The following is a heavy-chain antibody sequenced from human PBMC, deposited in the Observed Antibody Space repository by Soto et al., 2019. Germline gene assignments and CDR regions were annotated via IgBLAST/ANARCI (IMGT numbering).Heavy chain of an antibody. D-gene: IGHD3-10*01. CDR2: IDYIGTT. CDR3: SRGSTYYGFLT. J-gene: IGHJ5*02. V-gene: IGHV4-30-4*01. CDR1: GDSMGSGDYY. Sequence: QVQLQESGPGLVKPSQTLSLTCTVSGDSMGSGDYYWTWIRQPPGKGLEWIGYIDYIGTTFYNPSLESRVNISIDTSKNHFSLRLTAVTAADTALYYCSRGSTYYGFLTWGQGTLVSVSS.